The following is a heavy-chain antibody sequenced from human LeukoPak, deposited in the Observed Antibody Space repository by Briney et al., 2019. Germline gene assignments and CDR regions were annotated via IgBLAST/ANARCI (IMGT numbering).Heavy chain of an antibody. Sequence: PGGSLGLSCVASGFTLSFYSMNWVRQAPGKGLEWVSYISSSGTTIYYADSVKGRFTISRDNAKNSLYLQMNSLRAEDTAVYYCARDAPTIDHAFDIWGQGTMVTVSS. CDR2: ISSSGTTI. CDR3: ARDAPTIDHAFDI. D-gene: IGHD2-15*01. CDR1: GFTLSFYS. J-gene: IGHJ3*02. V-gene: IGHV3-48*01.